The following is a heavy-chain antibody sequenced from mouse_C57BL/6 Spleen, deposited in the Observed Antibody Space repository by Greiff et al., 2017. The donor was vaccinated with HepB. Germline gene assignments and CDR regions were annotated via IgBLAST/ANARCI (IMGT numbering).Heavy chain of an antibody. D-gene: IGHD1-1*01. CDR2: ISDGGSYT. V-gene: IGHV5-4*01. CDR1: GFTFSSYA. Sequence: EVKLVESGGGLVKPGGSLKLSCAASGFTFSSYAMSWVRQTPEKRLEWVATISDGGSYTYYPDNVKGRFTISRDNAKNNLYLQMSHLKSEDTAMYYCARDRNGYYFDYWGQGTTLTVSS. J-gene: IGHJ2*01. CDR3: ARDRNGYYFDY.